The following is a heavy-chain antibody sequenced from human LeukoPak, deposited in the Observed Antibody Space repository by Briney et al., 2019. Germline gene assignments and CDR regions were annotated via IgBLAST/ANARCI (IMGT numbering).Heavy chain of an antibody. CDR1: GYTFTGYY. V-gene: IGHV1-2*02. CDR3: ARAVSGSYYANFDY. J-gene: IGHJ4*02. CDR2: INPNSGGT. Sequence: AASVKVSCKASGYTFTGYYMHWVRQAPGQGLEWMGWINPNSGGTNYAQKFQGRVTMTRDTSISTAYMELSRLRSDDTAVCYCARAVSGSYYANFDYWGQGTLVTVSS. D-gene: IGHD1-26*01.